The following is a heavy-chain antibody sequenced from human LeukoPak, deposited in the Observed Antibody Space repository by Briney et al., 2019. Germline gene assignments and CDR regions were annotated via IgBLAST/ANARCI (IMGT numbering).Heavy chain of an antibody. CDR2: ISGSGGNT. J-gene: IGHJ4*02. V-gene: IGHV3-23*01. CDR3: ARDPRGYCSGGSCHKPYYFDY. Sequence: GGSLRLSCAASGFTFSSYAMSWVRQAPGKGLEWVSGISGSGGNTFYADSVKGRFTISRDNSKNTLYLQMNSLRAEDTAVYYCARDPRGYCSGGSCHKPYYFDYWGQGTLVTVSS. CDR1: GFTFSSYA. D-gene: IGHD2-15*01.